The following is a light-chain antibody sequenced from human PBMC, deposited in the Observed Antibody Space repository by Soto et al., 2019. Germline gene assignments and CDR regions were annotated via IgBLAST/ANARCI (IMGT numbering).Light chain of an antibody. Sequence: IVLPQYQDTLSLSPGERATLSCRASQTVIHNHLAWHQQKPGQTPRLLVYGASSRATGIPDRFSGGGSGTDFTLTISRLEPEDFAVYYCQQHGTSPITFGQGTRLEVK. J-gene: IGKJ5*01. CDR2: GAS. V-gene: IGKV3-20*01. CDR3: QQHGTSPIT. CDR1: QTVIHNH.